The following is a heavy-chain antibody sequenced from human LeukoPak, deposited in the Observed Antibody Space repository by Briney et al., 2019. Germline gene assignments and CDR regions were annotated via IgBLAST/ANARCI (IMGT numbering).Heavy chain of an antibody. CDR1: GGSFSGYY. D-gene: IGHD2-15*01. Sequence: SETLSLTCAVYGGSFSGYYWSLIRQPPGKGLEWIGEINHSGSTNYNPSLKSRVTISVDTSKNQFSLKLSSVTAADTAVYYCARGLGNVVVVAATPRWFDPWGQGTLVTVSS. J-gene: IGHJ5*02. CDR2: INHSGST. V-gene: IGHV4-34*01. CDR3: ARGLGNVVVVAATPRWFDP.